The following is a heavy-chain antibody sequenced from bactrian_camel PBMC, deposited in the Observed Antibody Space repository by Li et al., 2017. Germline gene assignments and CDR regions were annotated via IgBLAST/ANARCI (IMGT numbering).Heavy chain of an antibody. CDR1: GARKSRYC. CDR3: AADFGSNGYCYIDLSTQYTA. V-gene: IGHV3S1*01. D-gene: IGHD2*01. CDR2: IFTDGTRT. Sequence: QVQLVESGGDSVQAGGSLTLSCVVSGARKSRYCVGWFRQALGKEREGVAAIFTDGTRTYYSDSGKGRFIIFQDNVKNTVRLQMYRLETNDTAKYYCAADFGSNGYCYIDLSTQYTAWGQGTQVTVS. J-gene: IGHJ6*01.